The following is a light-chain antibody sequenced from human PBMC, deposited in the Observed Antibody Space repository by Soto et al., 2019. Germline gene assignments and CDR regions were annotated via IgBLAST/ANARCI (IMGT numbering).Light chain of an antibody. Sequence: QSALTQPASVSGSPGQSITISCTGTSSDVGNYNLVSWYQQYPGKAPKLIIYEGTKRPSGISDRFSGSKSGNTASLTISGLQAEDEVDYYCCSYAGSTTYVFGSGTKLTVL. CDR2: EGT. CDR1: SSDVGNYNL. J-gene: IGLJ1*01. V-gene: IGLV2-23*01. CDR3: CSYAGSTTYV.